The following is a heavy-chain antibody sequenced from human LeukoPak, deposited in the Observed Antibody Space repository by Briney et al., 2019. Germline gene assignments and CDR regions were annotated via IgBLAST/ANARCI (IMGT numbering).Heavy chain of an antibody. V-gene: IGHV1-2*02. Sequence: ASVKVSCKASGYTFTDYYIHWMRQAPGQGLEWMGWINPKRGVTTYAQKFQGRVTMTRDTSITTAYMELTRLRSDDTAVYFCARLGSSDIWGQGTMVTVSS. CDR3: ARLGSSDI. D-gene: IGHD3-16*01. CDR2: INPKRGVT. CDR1: GYTFTDYY. J-gene: IGHJ3*02.